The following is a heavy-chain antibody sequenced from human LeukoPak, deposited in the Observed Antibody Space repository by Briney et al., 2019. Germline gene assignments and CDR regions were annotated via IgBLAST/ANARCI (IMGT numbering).Heavy chain of an antibody. D-gene: IGHD5-18*01. CDR3: ARGRYSYGYEVDP. J-gene: IGHJ5*02. CDR2: ISAYNGNT. V-gene: IGHV1-18*01. CDR1: GYTFTSYG. Sequence: ASVKVSCTASGYTFTSYGISWVRQAPGQGLEWMGWISAYNGNTNYAQKFQGRVTMTRGTSISTAYMELSRLRSDDTAVYYCARGRYSYGYEVDPWGQGTLVTVSS.